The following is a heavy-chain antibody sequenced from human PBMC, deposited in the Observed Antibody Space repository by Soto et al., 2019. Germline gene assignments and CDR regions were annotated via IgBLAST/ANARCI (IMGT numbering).Heavy chain of an antibody. CDR3: ARGGVSTRPFDY. CDR1: GYNFAGYW. V-gene: IGHV5-51*01. Sequence: GESLKISCKGSGYNFAGYWIAWVRQMPGKGLELMGIIYPSDSDTRYRPSFQGQVTISADKSISSAYLQWGSLRASDTAMYYCARGGVSTRPFDYWGQGTPVTVSS. CDR2: IYPSDSDT. D-gene: IGHD3-3*01. J-gene: IGHJ4*02.